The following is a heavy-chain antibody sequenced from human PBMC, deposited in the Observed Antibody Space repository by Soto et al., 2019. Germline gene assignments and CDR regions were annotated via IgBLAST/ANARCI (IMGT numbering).Heavy chain of an antibody. Sequence: GGSLRLSCAASGFTFRTDAMNWVRQAPGKGLEWISAITGSGSYTYYADSVRGRFSISRDNSQNTLYLQMNNLRGDDTAIYYFAKFPSGSGSSKFDYWGQGIQVTVSS. CDR2: ITGSGSYT. J-gene: IGHJ4*02. CDR3: AKFPSGSGSSKFDY. V-gene: IGHV3-23*01. D-gene: IGHD3-10*01. CDR1: GFTFRTDA.